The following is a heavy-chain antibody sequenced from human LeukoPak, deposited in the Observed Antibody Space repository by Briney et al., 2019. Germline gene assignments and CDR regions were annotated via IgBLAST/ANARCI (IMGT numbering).Heavy chain of an antibody. CDR3: ARDRWNLWVGSGTIDYYYGMDV. V-gene: IGHV4-59*12. Sequence: PSETLSLTCTVSGGSISSYYWSWLRQPPGKGLEWIGYIYYSGSINYNPSLKSRVTISVDKSKNQFSLKLSSVTAADTAVYYCARDRWNLWVGSGTIDYYYGMDVWGQGTTVTVSS. CDR2: IYYSGSI. D-gene: IGHD3-10*01. CDR1: GGSISSYY. J-gene: IGHJ6*02.